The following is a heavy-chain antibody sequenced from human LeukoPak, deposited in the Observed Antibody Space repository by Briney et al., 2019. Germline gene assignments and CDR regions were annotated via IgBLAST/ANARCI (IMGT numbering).Heavy chain of an antibody. J-gene: IGHJ4*02. Sequence: SETLSLTCTVSGFSISSGYCWGRIRQSPGKGLEWIGSISHSGSTYYNPSLKSRVTISLDTSKNQFSLKLTSVTAADTAVYYCARDLVIKASGSYDYWGQGTLVTVSS. CDR1: GFSISSGYC. CDR3: ARDLVIKASGSYDY. CDR2: ISHSGST. D-gene: IGHD3-10*01. V-gene: IGHV4-38-2*02.